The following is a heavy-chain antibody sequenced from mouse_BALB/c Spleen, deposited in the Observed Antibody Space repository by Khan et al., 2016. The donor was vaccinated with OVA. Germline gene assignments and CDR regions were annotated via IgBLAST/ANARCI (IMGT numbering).Heavy chain of an antibody. Sequence: VQLKQSGAELGRPGSSVKLSCKTSGFTFTSYGIKWVKQRPGQGLEWIGYIYPGNGYTVYNEKFQGKVTLTSETSSSTAYMQTRSLTSEDSAIYFCAAAYYRNSFDYWGQGTTLTVAS. V-gene: IGHV1S134*01. CDR1: GFTFTSYG. D-gene: IGHD2-14*01. CDR3: AAAYYRNSFDY. J-gene: IGHJ2*01. CDR2: IYPGNGYT.